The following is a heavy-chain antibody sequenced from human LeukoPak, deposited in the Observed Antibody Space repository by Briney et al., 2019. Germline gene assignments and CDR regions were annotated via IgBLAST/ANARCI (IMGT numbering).Heavy chain of an antibody. J-gene: IGHJ4*02. Sequence: GGSLRISCAASGFTFSSYSMNWVRQAPGEGLEWVSSISSSSSYIYYADSVKGRFTISRDNAKNSLYLQMNSLRAEDTAVYYCASYLGGHPLPFDYWGQGTLVTVSS. V-gene: IGHV3-21*01. D-gene: IGHD2/OR15-2a*01. CDR2: ISSSSSYI. CDR3: ASYLGGHPLPFDY. CDR1: GFTFSSYS.